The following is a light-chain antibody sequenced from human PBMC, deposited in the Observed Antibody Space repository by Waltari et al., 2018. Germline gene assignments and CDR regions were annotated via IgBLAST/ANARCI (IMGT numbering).Light chain of an antibody. CDR1: GSDIGGSNL. CDR3: CSHAGSETYVV. Sequence: QSALTQPASVSGSPGQSITISCTGSGSDIGGSNLVSWYQQHPGKAPKLMIYEVTKRPSGVSIRFPGSKSGNTAALTISGLQAEDEGDYFCCSHAGSETYVVFGGGTKLTVL. J-gene: IGLJ2*01. V-gene: IGLV2-23*02. CDR2: EVT.